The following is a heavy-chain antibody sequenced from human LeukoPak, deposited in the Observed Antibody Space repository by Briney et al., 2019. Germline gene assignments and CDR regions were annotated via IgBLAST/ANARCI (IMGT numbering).Heavy chain of an antibody. J-gene: IGHJ4*02. CDR3: ARDPPGCSGGSCYPSYYFDY. CDR2: VNPSGGST. Sequence: ASVKVSCKASGYTFTSYYMHWVRQAPGQGLEWMGIVNPSGGSTSYAQKFQGRVTMTRDTSTSTVYMELSSLRSEDTAVYYCARDPPGCSGGSCYPSYYFDYWGQGTLVTVSS. D-gene: IGHD2-15*01. V-gene: IGHV1-46*01. CDR1: GYTFTSYY.